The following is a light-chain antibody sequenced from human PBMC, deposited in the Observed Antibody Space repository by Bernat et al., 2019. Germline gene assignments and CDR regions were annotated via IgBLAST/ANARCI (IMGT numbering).Light chain of an antibody. V-gene: IGKV1-9*01. CDR2: GAS. J-gene: IGKJ5*01. CDR3: QPLDKFPIT. CDR1: QDISNY. Sequence: DIQMTQSPSSLSASVGDRVTITCQASQDISNYLNWYHQKPGKAPHLLIYGASTLQSGVPSRFSGSGYGTEFTLTISSLQPEDSATYYCQPLDKFPITFGQGTRLEI.